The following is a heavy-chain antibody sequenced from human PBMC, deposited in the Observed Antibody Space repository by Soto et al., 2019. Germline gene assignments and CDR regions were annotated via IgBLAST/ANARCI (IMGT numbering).Heavy chain of an antibody. CDR3: ARTDPRNANWFDP. D-gene: IGHD1-1*01. CDR1: GFTFSSYA. J-gene: IGHJ5*02. Sequence: QVQLVESGGGVVQPGRSLRLSCAASGFTFSSYAMHWVRQPPGKGLEWVEVISYDGSNKYYADSVKGRFTISRDNSKNTLYLQMNSLRAEDTAVYYCARTDPRNANWFDPWGQGTLVTVSS. V-gene: IGHV3-30-3*01. CDR2: ISYDGSNK.